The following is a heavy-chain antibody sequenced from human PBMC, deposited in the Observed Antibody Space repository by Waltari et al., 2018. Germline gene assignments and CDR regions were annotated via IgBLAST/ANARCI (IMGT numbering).Heavy chain of an antibody. CDR2: IYPTGST. CDR1: GASITTYF. Sequence: QVQLQDSGPGLVKPSETLSLTCTVSGASITTYFWTWIRLPAGKGLEWLGRIYPTGSTNYNPSLKSRVTISVDKSTNHLSLKLSSVTAADTAVYYCARGRYCSSTSCYVDSWGQGTLVTVSS. CDR3: ARGRYCSSTSCYVDS. D-gene: IGHD2-2*01. V-gene: IGHV4-4*07. J-gene: IGHJ4*02.